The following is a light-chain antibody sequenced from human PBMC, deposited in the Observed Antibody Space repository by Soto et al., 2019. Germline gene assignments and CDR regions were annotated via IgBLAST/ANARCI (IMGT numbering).Light chain of an antibody. CDR3: QQYHSWPPRT. J-gene: IGKJ1*01. V-gene: IGKV3-20*01. CDR2: DAS. CDR1: QSVSSSY. Sequence: EIVLTQSPGTLSLSPGERATLSCRARQSVSSSYLAWYQQKPGQAPRLLIYDASSRATGIPDRFSGSGSGTDFTLTISSLQSEDFAVYYCQQYHSWPPRTFGQGTKVDIK.